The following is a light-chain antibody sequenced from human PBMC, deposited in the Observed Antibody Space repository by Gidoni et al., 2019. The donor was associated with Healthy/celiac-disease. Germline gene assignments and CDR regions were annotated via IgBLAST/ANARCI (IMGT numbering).Light chain of an antibody. J-gene: IGKJ1*01. CDR3: QHYYSTPA. CDR1: QGSSNS. CDR2: AAS. V-gene: IGKV1-NL1*01. Sequence: DIQITQSPSSLSASVGDRVTITCLTSQGSSNSLAWYQQKPGKAPKLLLYAASRLESGVPSRGSGRGSGTDYTSTSSSLQAEDFATYYCQHYYSTPAFGQGTKVEIK.